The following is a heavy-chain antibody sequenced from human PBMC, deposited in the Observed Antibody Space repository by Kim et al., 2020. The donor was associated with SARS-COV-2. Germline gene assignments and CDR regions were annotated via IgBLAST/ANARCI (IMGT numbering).Heavy chain of an antibody. D-gene: IGHD3-22*01. V-gene: IGHV1-58*01. J-gene: IGHJ4*02. Sequence: NYAPQFQERVTLTRDMSTSTAYMELSSLRSEDTAVYYCAEHYYDTSGRPRWGQGTLVTVSS. CDR3: AEHYYDTSGRPR.